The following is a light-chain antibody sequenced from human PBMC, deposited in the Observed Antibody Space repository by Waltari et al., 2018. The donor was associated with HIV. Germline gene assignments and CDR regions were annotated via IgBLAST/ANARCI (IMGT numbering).Light chain of an antibody. CDR2: SNN. CDR3: AAWDDSLNDSYV. J-gene: IGLJ1*01. CDR1: SSNIGSNS. V-gene: IGLV1-44*01. Sequence: QSVLTQPPSASGTPGQRVTISCSGSSSNIGSNSMTWYQQLPGTAPKLLIYSNNQRPSGVPDRFSGSKSGTSASLAISGLQSDDEADYYCAAWDDSLNDSYVFGPGTKVTVL.